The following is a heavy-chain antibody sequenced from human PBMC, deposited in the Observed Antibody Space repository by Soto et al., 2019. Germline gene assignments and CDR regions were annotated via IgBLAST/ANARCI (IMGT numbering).Heavy chain of an antibody. V-gene: IGHV3-64*01. J-gene: IGHJ5*02. CDR2: ISSYGSST. Sequence: PGGSLRLSCAASGFTFSSYAMHWVRQAPGKGLEYVSAISSYGSSTYYANSVKGRFTISRDNSKNTLYLQMGSLRAEDMAVYYCARESCSGGSCYSGWFDPWGQGTLVTVSS. CDR3: ARESCSGGSCYSGWFDP. D-gene: IGHD2-15*01. CDR1: GFTFSSYA.